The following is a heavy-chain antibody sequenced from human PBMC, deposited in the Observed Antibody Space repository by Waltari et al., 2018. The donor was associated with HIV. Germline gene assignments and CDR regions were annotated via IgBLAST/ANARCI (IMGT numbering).Heavy chain of an antibody. J-gene: IGHJ4*02. CDR3: ATFPINDHSNKRLGY. Sequence: EVQLVESGGGLVQPGGSLRLSCAASGFPFSSYWLHWVRPAPGKGLVWVSRINSDGSSTTYADSVKGRFTISRDNAKNTLYLQMNSLRDEDTAVYYCATFPINDHSNKRLGYWGQGTLVTVSS. CDR2: INSDGSST. V-gene: IGHV3-74*01. CDR1: GFPFSSYW. D-gene: IGHD4-4*01.